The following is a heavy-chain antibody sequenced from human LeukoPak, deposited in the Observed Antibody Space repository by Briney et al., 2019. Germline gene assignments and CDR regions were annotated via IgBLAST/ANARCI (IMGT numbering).Heavy chain of an antibody. V-gene: IGHV3-7*01. CDR1: GFTFSSYW. J-gene: IGHJ4*02. CDR2: IKQDGSEK. Sequence: PGGSLRLSCAASGFTFSSYWMTWVRRAPGKGLQWVANIKQDGSEKYYVDSVKGRFTISRDNAKNSMYLQMNSLRAEDTAVYYCARAPMTTVSRFDYWGQGTLVTVSS. CDR3: ARAPMTTVSRFDY. D-gene: IGHD4-17*01.